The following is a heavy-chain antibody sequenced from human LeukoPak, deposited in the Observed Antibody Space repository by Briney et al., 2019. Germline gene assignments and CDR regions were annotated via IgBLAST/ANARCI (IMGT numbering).Heavy chain of an antibody. D-gene: IGHD6-19*01. Sequence: GGSLRLSCAASGFTFSSYSMNWVRQAPGKGLEWVSSISSSSSYIYYADSVKGRFTISRDNAKNSLYLQMNSLRAEDTAVYYCARDSPLIAVAASKDFDYWGQGTLVTVSS. V-gene: IGHV3-21*01. CDR3: ARDSPLIAVAASKDFDY. CDR2: ISSSSSYI. J-gene: IGHJ4*02. CDR1: GFTFSSYS.